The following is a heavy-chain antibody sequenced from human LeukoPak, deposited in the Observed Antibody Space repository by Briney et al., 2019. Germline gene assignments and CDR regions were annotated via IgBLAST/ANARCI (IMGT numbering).Heavy chain of an antibody. CDR3: AMLRLGELSLLANAYDI. D-gene: IGHD3-16*02. CDR2: VHQTGSP. V-gene: IGHV4-38-2*01. Sequence: SETLSLTCDVSGSSVNSDQYWGWMRHSPGAGLEWIGSVHQTGSPYYNPSLGSRVSLSIDSTKNSFSLRLTSVTAADTSVYYCAMLRLGELSLLANAYDIWGQGTMVIVSS. J-gene: IGHJ3*02. CDR1: GSSVNSDQY.